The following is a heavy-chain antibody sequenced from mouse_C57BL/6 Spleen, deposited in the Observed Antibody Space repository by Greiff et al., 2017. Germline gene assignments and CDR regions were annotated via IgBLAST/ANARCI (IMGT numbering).Heavy chain of an antibody. J-gene: IGHJ4*01. V-gene: IGHV1-55*01. Sequence: QVQLQQPGAELVKPGASVKMSCKASGYTFTSYWITWVKQRPGPGLEWIGDIYPGSGSTNYHEKFQSKATLSVDTSSITAYMQLSSLTSEDSAVYYCARLSFLGTYAMDYWGQGTSVTVSS. CDR3: ARLSFLGTYAMDY. CDR2: IYPGSGST. D-gene: IGHD2-14*01. CDR1: GYTFTSYW.